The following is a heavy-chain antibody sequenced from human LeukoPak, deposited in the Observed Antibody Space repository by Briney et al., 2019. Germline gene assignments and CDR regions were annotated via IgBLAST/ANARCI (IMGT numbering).Heavy chain of an antibody. CDR1: GYTFNSYG. D-gene: IGHD2-15*01. CDR3: ARWLVVVVAASGAFDI. Sequence: ASVKVSCKASGYTFNSYGISWVRQAPGQGLEWMGWINLNSGGTNYAQKFQGRVTMTRDTSISTAYMELSRLRSDDTAVYYCARWLVVVVAASGAFDIWGQGTMVTVSS. J-gene: IGHJ3*02. V-gene: IGHV1-2*02. CDR2: INLNSGGT.